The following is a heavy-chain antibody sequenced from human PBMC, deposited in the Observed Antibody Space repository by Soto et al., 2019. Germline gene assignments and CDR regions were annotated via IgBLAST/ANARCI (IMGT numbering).Heavy chain of an antibody. J-gene: IGHJ6*04. V-gene: IGHV4-30-4*01. CDR1: GGSISSSDYY. CDR3: ARDRYYGTGTYYNFYYGMDV. Sequence: TLSLTCSVSGGSISSSDYYWNWIRQPPGKGLEWIGYIYYSGNTYYNPSLRSRVTISLDRSENQFSLKLSFVTAADTAVYYCARDRYYGTGTYYNFYYGMDVWGEGTTVTVAS. CDR2: IYYSGNT. D-gene: IGHD3-10*01.